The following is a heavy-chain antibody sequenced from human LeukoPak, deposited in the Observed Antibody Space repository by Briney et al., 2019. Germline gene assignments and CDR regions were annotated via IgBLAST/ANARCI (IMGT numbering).Heavy chain of an antibody. Sequence: GESLKISCKGSGYSFSTYWIVWVRQMPGKGLEWMGIIYPGDSDTRYSPSFQGQVTISADKSISTAFLQWGSLRASDTAMYYCARLPTLSGNPYSGDGFAPWAQETLVTVSS. J-gene: IGHJ5*02. V-gene: IGHV5-51*01. D-gene: IGHD1-26*01. CDR3: ARLPTLSGNPYSGDGFAP. CDR1: GYSFSTYW. CDR2: IYPGDSDT.